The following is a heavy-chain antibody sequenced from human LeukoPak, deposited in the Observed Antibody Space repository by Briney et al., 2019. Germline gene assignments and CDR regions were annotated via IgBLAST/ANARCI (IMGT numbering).Heavy chain of an antibody. J-gene: IGHJ4*02. CDR2: FDPEDGET. CDR1: GYTLTELS. V-gene: IGHV1-24*01. CDR3: ATAARDIVATTKYYFDY. D-gene: IGHD5-12*01. Sequence: ASVKVSCKVSGYTLTELSMHWVRQAPGKGLEWMGGFDPEDGETIYVQKFQGRVTMTEDTSTDTAYMELSSLRSEDTAVYYCATAARDIVATTKYYFDYWGQGTLVTVSS.